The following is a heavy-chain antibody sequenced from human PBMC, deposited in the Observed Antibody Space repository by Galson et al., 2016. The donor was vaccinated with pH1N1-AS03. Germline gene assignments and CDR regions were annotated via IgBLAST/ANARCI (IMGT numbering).Heavy chain of an antibody. J-gene: IGHJ6*02. CDR3: ARGGGYHLTHPLDV. V-gene: IGHV1-69*06. CDR1: GGIFNSNA. CDR2: IIGIFGTT. D-gene: IGHD2-2*01. Sequence: SVKVSCKASGGIFNSNAITWVRQAPGQGLEWMGGIIGIFGTTNCAQKFQGRVTITADKSASIVYMELSSLTSEDTAVYYCARGGGYHLTHPLDVWGQGTTVTVSS.